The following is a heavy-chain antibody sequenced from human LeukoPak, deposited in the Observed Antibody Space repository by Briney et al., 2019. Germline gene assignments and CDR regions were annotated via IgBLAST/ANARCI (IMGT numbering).Heavy chain of an antibody. CDR2: INGNSADI. J-gene: IGHJ6*03. CDR3: ARAPLTRYWYESSFDHDTFYYYMDV. CDR1: TFFINSYT. D-gene: IGHD3-22*01. Sequence: GGSLRLSCTASTFFINSYTMTWVRQAPGKGLEWISSINGNSADINYADSVKGRFTMSRDNAKNSVYLQMNSLRAEDTAFYYCARAPLTRYWYESSFDHDTFYYYMDVWGKGTTVIVSS. V-gene: IGHV3-21*04.